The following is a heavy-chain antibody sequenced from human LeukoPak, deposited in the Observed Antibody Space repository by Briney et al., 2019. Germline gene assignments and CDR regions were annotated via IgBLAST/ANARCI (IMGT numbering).Heavy chain of an antibody. V-gene: IGHV3-21*01. D-gene: IGHD5-24*01. J-gene: IGHJ4*02. CDR1: GFDFSTYS. Sequence: PGGSLRLSCEVSGFDFSTYSMNWVRQAPGKGLEWVSSISGSSTYKFYADSVKGRFTISRDNAKNSLYLQMNSLRAEDTAVYYCARPQDGYNLKGDYFDYWGQGTLVTVSS. CDR3: ARPQDGYNLKGDYFDY. CDR2: ISGSSTYK.